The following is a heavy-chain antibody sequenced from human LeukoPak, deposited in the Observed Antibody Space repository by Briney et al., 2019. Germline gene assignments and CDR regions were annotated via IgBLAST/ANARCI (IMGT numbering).Heavy chain of an antibody. Sequence: ASVKVSCKASGYTFTSYAMHWERQAPGQRLEWMGWINAGNGNTKYSQKFQGRVTITRDTSASTAYMELSSLRSDDTAVYYCARGLAAPTYYYYGMDVWGQGTTVTVSS. V-gene: IGHV1-3*01. CDR2: INAGNGNT. CDR1: GYTFTSYA. CDR3: ARGLAAPTYYYYGMDV. D-gene: IGHD2-15*01. J-gene: IGHJ6*02.